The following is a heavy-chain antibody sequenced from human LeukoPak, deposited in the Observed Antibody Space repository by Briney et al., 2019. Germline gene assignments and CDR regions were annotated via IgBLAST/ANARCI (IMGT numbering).Heavy chain of an antibody. J-gene: IGHJ4*02. Sequence: GGSLRLSCAASGFTFSSYWMHWVRQAPGKGLVWVSRINSDGSSTSYADSVKGRFTISRDNAKNTLYLQMNSLRDEDTAVYYCARDKGEAVLNTVGHFDSWGQGTLVTVSS. D-gene: IGHD2/OR15-2a*01. V-gene: IGHV3-74*01. CDR1: GFTFSSYW. CDR2: INSDGSST. CDR3: ARDKGEAVLNTVGHFDS.